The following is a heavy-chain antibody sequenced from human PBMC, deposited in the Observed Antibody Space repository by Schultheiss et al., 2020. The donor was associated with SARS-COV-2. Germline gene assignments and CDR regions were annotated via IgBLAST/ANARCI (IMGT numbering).Heavy chain of an antibody. CDR1: GFTFSRYG. V-gene: IGHV3-64D*06. J-gene: IGHJ4*02. CDR3: VRGYGDYSDY. CDR2: ISGNGGST. D-gene: IGHD4-17*01. Sequence: GGSLRLSCSASGFTFSRYGMHWVRQAPGKGLEYVSTISGNGGSTYYADSVKGRFTISRDNSKNTLYLQMSSLRAEDTAVYYCVRGYGDYSDYWGQGTLVTAPQ.